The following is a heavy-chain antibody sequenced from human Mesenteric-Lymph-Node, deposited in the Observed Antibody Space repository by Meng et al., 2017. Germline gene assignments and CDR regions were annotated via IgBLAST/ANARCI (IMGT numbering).Heavy chain of an antibody. J-gene: IGHJ4*02. CDR1: GGSISSGEYY. D-gene: IGHD4-17*01. V-gene: IGHV4-30-4*01. CDR2: IYYSGST. Sequence: QVHLQESGPRLVKPSPTLSLTCAVSGGSISSGEYYWSWIHQPPGNGLEWIGYIYYSGSTYYNPSLKSQVTISVDTSKNQFSLKLSSVTAADTAVYYCARGPTTYFDYWGQGTLVTVSS. CDR3: ARGPTTYFDY.